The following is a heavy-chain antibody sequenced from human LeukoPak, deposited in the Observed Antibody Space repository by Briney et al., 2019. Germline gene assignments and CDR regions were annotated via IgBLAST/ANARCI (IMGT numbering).Heavy chain of an antibody. CDR1: GESICRLS. Sequence: SVPLSHTRRVCGESICRLSCSRIRQPPGKGLEWIGDIYYSGSANYNPSLKSRVTISVDTSNNQFSLKLSSVTAADTAVYYCASSSTWYRYFDYWGQGTLVTVSS. V-gene: IGHV4-59*07. D-gene: IGHD6-13*01. CDR3: ASSSTWYRYFDY. J-gene: IGHJ4*02. CDR2: IYYSGSA.